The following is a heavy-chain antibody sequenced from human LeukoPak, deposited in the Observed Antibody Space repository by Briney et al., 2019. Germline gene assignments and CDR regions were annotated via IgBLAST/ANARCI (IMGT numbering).Heavy chain of an antibody. J-gene: IGHJ6*03. Sequence: SGGSLRLSCAASGFTFSSYAMSWVRQAPGKGLEWVSAISGSGGSTYYADSVKGRFTISRDNSNNTLYLQMNSLRAEDTAVYYCAKPTIQYYYMDVWGKGTTVTASS. V-gene: IGHV3-23*01. CDR3: AKPTIQYYYMDV. CDR1: GFTFSSYA. D-gene: IGHD5-18*01. CDR2: ISGSGGST.